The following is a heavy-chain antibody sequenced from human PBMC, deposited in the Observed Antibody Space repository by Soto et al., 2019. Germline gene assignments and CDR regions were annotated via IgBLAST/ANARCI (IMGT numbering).Heavy chain of an antibody. CDR1: SGSISSSNW. D-gene: IGHD6-19*01. CDR2: IYHSGST. CDR3: ARDCGYSSGWFDY. J-gene: IGHJ4*02. V-gene: IGHV4-4*02. Sequence: SETLSLTCAVSSGSISSSNWWSWVRQPPGKGLEWIGEIYHSGSTNYNPSLKSRVTISVDKSKNQFSLKLSSVTAADTAVYYCARDCGYSSGWFDYWGQGTLVTVSS.